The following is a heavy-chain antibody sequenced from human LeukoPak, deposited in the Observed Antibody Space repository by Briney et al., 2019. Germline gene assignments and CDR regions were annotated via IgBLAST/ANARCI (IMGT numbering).Heavy chain of an antibody. CDR1: GFTVSSNY. CDR3: AKAATPRAHFWSGYYHYYYMDV. CDR2: IYRGGST. Sequence: GGSLRLSCAASGFTVSSNYMSWVRQAPGKGLEWVSIIYRGGSTFYADSVKGRFTISRDNYKNTLYLQSKSLRAEDTAVYYCAKAATPRAHFWSGYYHYYYMDVWGKGTTVTVSS. J-gene: IGHJ6*03. V-gene: IGHV3-53*01. D-gene: IGHD3-3*02.